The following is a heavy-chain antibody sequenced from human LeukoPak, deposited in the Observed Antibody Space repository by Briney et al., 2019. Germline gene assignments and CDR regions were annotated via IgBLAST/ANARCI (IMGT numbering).Heavy chain of an antibody. J-gene: IGHJ3*02. CDR3: ARDRGYCSSTSCYWDAFDI. V-gene: IGHV3-23*01. D-gene: IGHD2-2*01. Sequence: GGSLRLSCAASGFTFSRYAMSWVRQAPGKGLEWVSAISGSGGSTYYADSVKGRFTISRDNSKNTLYLQMNSLRAEDTAVYYCARDRGYCSSTSCYWDAFDIWGQGTMVTVSS. CDR2: ISGSGGST. CDR1: GFTFSRYA.